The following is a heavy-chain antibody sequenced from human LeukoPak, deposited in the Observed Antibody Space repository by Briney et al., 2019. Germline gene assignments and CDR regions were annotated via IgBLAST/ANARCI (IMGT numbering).Heavy chain of an antibody. CDR2: LWYDGSNK. V-gene: IGHV3-33*01. Sequence: PGGSLRLSWAASGFTFIGYGMHWVRQAPGKGLGWGAVLWYDGSNKYYADSVKGRFTISRDNSKNTLYLQMNSLRAEDTAVYYCARGQRILRFLEVGAFDIWGQGTMVTVSS. CDR3: ARGQRILRFLEVGAFDI. D-gene: IGHD3-3*01. J-gene: IGHJ3*02. CDR1: GFTFIGYG.